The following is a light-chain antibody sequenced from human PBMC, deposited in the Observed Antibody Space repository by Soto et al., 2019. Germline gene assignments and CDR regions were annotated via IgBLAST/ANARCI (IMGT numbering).Light chain of an antibody. CDR3: AALDDSLNGVV. CDR2: RNN. Sequence: QSVLTQPPSASGTPGQRVTISCSGSSSNIGSNSVNWYQQLPGTAPKLLIYRNNQRPSGVPDRLSGSKSGTSASLAISGLQSEDEADYYCAALDDSLNGVVFGGGTQLTVL. V-gene: IGLV1-44*01. CDR1: SSNIGSNS. J-gene: IGLJ2*01.